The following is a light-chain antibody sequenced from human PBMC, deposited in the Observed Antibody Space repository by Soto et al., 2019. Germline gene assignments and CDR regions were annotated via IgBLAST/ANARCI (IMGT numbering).Light chain of an antibody. J-gene: IGKJ5*01. CDR1: QSVNNY. V-gene: IGKV3-11*01. CDR3: QQRSVWPIT. Sequence: EVVLTQSPASVSLSPGDRATLSCRASQSVNNYVAWYQQKPGQAPRLLIYDAPKRATGIPARFSGSGSGTDFTLTVSSLEPEDFVLYFCQQRSVWPITFGQGTLLEI. CDR2: DAP.